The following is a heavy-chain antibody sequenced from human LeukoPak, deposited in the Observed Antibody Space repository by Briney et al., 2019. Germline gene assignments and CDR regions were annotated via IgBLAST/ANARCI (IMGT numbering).Heavy chain of an antibody. CDR3: ARGSPAADDAFDI. J-gene: IGHJ3*02. CDR1: GGSLSGYY. CDR2: ITHTGST. Sequence: SETLSLTCAVNGGSLSGYYWNWIRQPPGKGLEWIGDITHTGSTNDNLSLAGRVTVSVDTSKNQFSLSLASVTAADTALYYCARGSPAADDAFDIWGQGTLVTVSS. V-gene: IGHV4-34*01. D-gene: IGHD6-13*01.